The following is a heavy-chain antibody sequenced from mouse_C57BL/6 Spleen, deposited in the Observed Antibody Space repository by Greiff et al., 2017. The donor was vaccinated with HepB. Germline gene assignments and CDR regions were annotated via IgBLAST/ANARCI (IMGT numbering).Heavy chain of an antibody. CDR3: ARGNDYDGGFAY. Sequence: QVQLQQPGAELVKPGASVKMSCKASGYTFTSYWITWVKQRPGQGLEWIGDIYPGSGSTNYNEKFKSKATLTVDTSSSTAYMKLSSLTSEDSAVYYCARGNDYDGGFAYWGQGTLVTVSA. D-gene: IGHD2-4*01. CDR1: GYTFTSYW. V-gene: IGHV1-55*01. CDR2: IYPGSGST. J-gene: IGHJ3*01.